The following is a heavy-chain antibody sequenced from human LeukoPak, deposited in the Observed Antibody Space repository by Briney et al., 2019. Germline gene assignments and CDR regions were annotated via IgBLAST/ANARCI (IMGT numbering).Heavy chain of an antibody. CDR1: GGSISSGSYY. CDR2: IYTSGST. J-gene: IGHJ4*02. D-gene: IGHD3-10*01. CDR3: ARGSLWFGELLSFDY. Sequence: SQTLSLTCTVSGGSISSGSYYWSWIRQPAGKGLEWIGRIYTSGSTNYNPSLKSRVTISVDTSKNQFSLKLSSVTAADTAVYYCARGSLWFGELLSFDYWGQGTLVTVSS. V-gene: IGHV4-61*02.